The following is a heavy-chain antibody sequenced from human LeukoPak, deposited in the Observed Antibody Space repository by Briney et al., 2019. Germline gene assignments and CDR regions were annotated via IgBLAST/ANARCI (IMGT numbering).Heavy chain of an antibody. CDR2: IYPGDSDT. V-gene: IGHV5-51*01. J-gene: IGHJ5*02. CDR1: GDSFTSYW. Sequence: GESLKISCKGSGDSFTSYWICWVRQMPGKGLELRGIIYPGDSDTRYSPSFQGQVTISADKSISTAYLQWSSLKASDTAMYYCARLETVAAATGQNWFDPWGQGTLVTVSS. D-gene: IGHD4-23*01. CDR3: ARLETVAAATGQNWFDP.